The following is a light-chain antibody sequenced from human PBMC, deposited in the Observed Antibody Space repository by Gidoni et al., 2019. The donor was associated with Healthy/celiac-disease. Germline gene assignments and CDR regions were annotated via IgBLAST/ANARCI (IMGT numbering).Light chain of an antibody. Sequence: EIVMTQSPATLSVSPGERATLSCRASKSVSSNVAWYQQKPGQAPRLLIYVASTRATGSPARFSGSVSGTEFTLTIRSLQSEDFAVYYCQQYNNWPPYTFGQGTKLEIK. V-gene: IGKV3-15*01. CDR2: VAS. CDR1: KSVSSN. CDR3: QQYNNWPPYT. J-gene: IGKJ2*01.